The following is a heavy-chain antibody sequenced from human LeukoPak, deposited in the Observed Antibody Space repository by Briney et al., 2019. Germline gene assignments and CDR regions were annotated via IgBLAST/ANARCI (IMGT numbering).Heavy chain of an antibody. CDR3: ARYDVGWYYFDY. Sequence: SETLSLTCAAYGGSFSGYYWSWIRQPPGKGLEWIGEINHSGSTNYNPSLKSRVTISIDASKNQFSLKLSSVTAADTAVYYCARYDVGWYYFDYWGQGTLVTVSS. J-gene: IGHJ4*02. CDR2: INHSGST. V-gene: IGHV4-34*01. CDR1: GGSFSGYY. D-gene: IGHD6-19*01.